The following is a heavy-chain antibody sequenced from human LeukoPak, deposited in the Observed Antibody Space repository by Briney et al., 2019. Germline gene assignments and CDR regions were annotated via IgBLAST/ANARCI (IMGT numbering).Heavy chain of an antibody. Sequence: VASVKVSCKASGGTFSSYAISWVRQAPGQGLEWMGGIIPIFGTANYAQKFQGRVTIIADESTSTAYMELSSLRSEDTAVYYCASVYKYGMDVWGQGTTVTVSS. CDR3: ASVYKYGMDV. CDR2: IIPIFGTA. CDR1: GGTFSSYA. J-gene: IGHJ6*02. V-gene: IGHV1-69*13.